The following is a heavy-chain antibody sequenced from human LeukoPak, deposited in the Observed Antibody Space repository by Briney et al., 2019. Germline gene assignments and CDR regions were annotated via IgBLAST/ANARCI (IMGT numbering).Heavy chain of an antibody. D-gene: IGHD3-3*01. CDR1: GYSISSGCY. J-gene: IGHJ4*02. V-gene: IGHV4-38-2*02. CDR2: IYHSGST. CDR3: ARLYYGKRPPDY. Sequence: SSETLSLTCTVSGYSISSGCYWGWIRQPPGKGLEWIGSIYHSGSTYYNPSLKSRVTISVDTSKNQFSLKLSSVTAADTAVYYCARLYYGKRPPDYWGQGTLVTVSS.